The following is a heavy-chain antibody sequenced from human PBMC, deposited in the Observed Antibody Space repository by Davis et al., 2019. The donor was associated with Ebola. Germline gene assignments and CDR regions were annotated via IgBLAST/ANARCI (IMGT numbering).Heavy chain of an antibody. CDR3: ANLDYGDNSGFDY. CDR2: ISGSGGST. CDR1: GFTFSSYA. J-gene: IGHJ4*02. Sequence: PGGSLRLSCAASGFTFSSYAMSWVRQAPGKGLEWVSAISGSGGSTNYADSVKGRFTISRDNSKNTLYLQMNSLRAEDTAVYYCANLDYGDNSGFDYWGQGTLVTVSS. D-gene: IGHD4-23*01. V-gene: IGHV3-23*01.